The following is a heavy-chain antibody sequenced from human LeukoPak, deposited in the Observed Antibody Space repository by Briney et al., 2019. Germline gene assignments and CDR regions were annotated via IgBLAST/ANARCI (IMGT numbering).Heavy chain of an antibody. CDR3: ARDRAGLEALIKYYYDSSGYFDY. J-gene: IGHJ4*02. V-gene: IGHV1-18*01. CDR1: GYTFTSYG. D-gene: IGHD3-22*01. CDR2: ISAYNGNT. Sequence: ASVKVSCKASGYTFTSYGISLVRQAPGQGLEWMGWISAYNGNTNYAQKLQGRVTMTTDTSTSTAYMELRSLRSDDTAVYYCARDRAGLEALIKYYYDSSGYFDYWGQGTLVTVSS.